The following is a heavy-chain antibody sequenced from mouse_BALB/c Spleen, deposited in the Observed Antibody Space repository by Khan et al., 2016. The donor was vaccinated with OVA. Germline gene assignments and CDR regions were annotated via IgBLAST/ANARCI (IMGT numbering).Heavy chain of an antibody. CDR2: ISYSGNT. CDR1: GYSIASDYA. J-gene: IGHJ2*01. Sequence: DVQLQESGPGLVKPSQSLSLTCTVTGYSIASDYAWNWIRHFPGNKLEWMGFISYSGNTNYNPSLKSRISITPATSKNPFFLQLKSGTSEDTATYYCARVYGGDVDYWGQGTTLTVSS. V-gene: IGHV3-2*02. D-gene: IGHD1-1*01. CDR3: ARVYGGDVDY.